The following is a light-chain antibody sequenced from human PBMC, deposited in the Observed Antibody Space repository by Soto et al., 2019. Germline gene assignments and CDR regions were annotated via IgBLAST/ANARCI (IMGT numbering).Light chain of an antibody. CDR2: AAS. V-gene: IGKV1-39*01. CDR1: QSISSY. Sequence: DIQMTQSPSSLSGSVGDRVTITCRASQSISSYLNWYQQKPGKAPKLLIYAASSLQSGVPSRFSGSGSVTDFTLTISSLQPEDFATYYCQQSYSTPYTFGQGTKLEIK. CDR3: QQSYSTPYT. J-gene: IGKJ2*01.